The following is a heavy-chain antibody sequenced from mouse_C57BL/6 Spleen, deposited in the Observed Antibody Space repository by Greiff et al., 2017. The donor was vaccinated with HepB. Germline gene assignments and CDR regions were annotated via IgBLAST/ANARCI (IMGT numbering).Heavy chain of an antibody. D-gene: IGHD2-1*01. J-gene: IGHJ1*03. Sequence: QVQLKESGAELVRPGTSVKMSCKASGYTFTNYWIGWAKQRPGHGLEWIGDIYPGGGYTNYNEKFKGKATLTADKSSSTAYMQFSSLTSEDSAIYYCARSVYGNYEYFDVWGTGTTVTVSS. V-gene: IGHV1-63*01. CDR2: IYPGGGYT. CDR3: ARSVYGNYEYFDV. CDR1: GYTFTNYW.